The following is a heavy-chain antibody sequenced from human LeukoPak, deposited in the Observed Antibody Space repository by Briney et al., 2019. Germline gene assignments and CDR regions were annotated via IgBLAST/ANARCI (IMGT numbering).Heavy chain of an antibody. J-gene: IGHJ5*02. CDR2: ISGSGGST. V-gene: IGHV3-23*01. CDR3: ARDWSSTNGLDL. D-gene: IGHD2-2*01. Sequence: GGSLRLSCAASGFTFSSYAMSWVRQAPGKGLEWVSAISGSGGSTYYADSVKGRFTISRDNSKNTLYLQMNSRRADGTAVYYCARDWSSTNGLDLWGQGTLVTVSS. CDR1: GFTFSSYA.